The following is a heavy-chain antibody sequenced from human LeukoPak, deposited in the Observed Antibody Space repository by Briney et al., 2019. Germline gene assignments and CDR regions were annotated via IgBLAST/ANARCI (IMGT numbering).Heavy chain of an antibody. V-gene: IGHV1-18*01. J-gene: IGHJ6*02. CDR3: AYDFWSGSVDDYYGMDV. CDR1: GYTFTSYG. D-gene: IGHD3-3*01. Sequence: GASVKVSCKASGYTFTSYGISWVRQAPGQGLEWMGWISAYNGNTNYAQKLQGRVTMTTDTSTSTAYMELRSLRSDDTAVYYCAYDFWSGSVDDYYGMDVWGQGTTVTVSS. CDR2: ISAYNGNT.